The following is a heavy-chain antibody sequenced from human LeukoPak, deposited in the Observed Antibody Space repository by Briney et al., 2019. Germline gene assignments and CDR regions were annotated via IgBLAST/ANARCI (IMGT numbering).Heavy chain of an antibody. D-gene: IGHD3-16*01. CDR2: IIPIFGTA. CDR3: ATVRRGSGHFDY. V-gene: IGHV1-69*06. CDR1: GGTFSSYA. Sequence: GASVKVSCKASGGTFSSYAISWVRQAPGQGLEWMGGIIPIFGTANYAQKFQGRVTMTEDTSTDTAYMELSSLRSEVTAVYYCATVRRGSGHFDYWGQGTLVTVSS. J-gene: IGHJ4*02.